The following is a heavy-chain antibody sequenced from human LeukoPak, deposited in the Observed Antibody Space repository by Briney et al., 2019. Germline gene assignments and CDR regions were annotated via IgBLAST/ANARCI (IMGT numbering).Heavy chain of an antibody. CDR2: INTNTGNP. Sequence: ASVKVSCKASGGTFSSYAISWVRQAPGQGLERMGWINTNTGNPTYAQGFTGRFVFSLDTSVSTAYLQISSLKAEDTAVYYCARGYYYDSSGYYNFDYWGQGTLVTVSS. CDR3: ARGYYYDSSGYYNFDY. V-gene: IGHV7-4-1*02. J-gene: IGHJ4*01. CDR1: GGTFSSYA. D-gene: IGHD3-22*01.